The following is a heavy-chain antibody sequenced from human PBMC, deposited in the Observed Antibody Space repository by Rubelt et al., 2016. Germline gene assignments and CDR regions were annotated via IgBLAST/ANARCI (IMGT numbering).Heavy chain of an antibody. D-gene: IGHD4-11*01. V-gene: IGHV3-23*01. CDR2: ISGSGGST. J-gene: IGHJ4*02. CDR3: ARINDYSNYNIDY. Sequence: VRQAPGKGLEWVSAISGSGGSTYYADSVKGRFTISRDNSKNTLYLQMNSLRAEDTAVYYCARINDYSNYNIDYWGQGTLVTVSS.